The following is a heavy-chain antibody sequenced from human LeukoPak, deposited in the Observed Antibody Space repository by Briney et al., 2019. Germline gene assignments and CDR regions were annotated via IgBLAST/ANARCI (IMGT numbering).Heavy chain of an antibody. CDR1: GGSISSYY. CDR3: ARDAVITMVQGATNWFDP. CDR2: IYTSGST. V-gene: IGHV4-4*07. D-gene: IGHD3-10*01. Sequence: SETLSLTCTVSGGSISSYYWSCLRQPAGKGLEWIGRIYTSGSTNYNPSLKSRVTMSVDTSKNQFSLKLSSVTAADTAVYFCARDAVITMVQGATNWFDPWGQGTLVTVSS. J-gene: IGHJ5*02.